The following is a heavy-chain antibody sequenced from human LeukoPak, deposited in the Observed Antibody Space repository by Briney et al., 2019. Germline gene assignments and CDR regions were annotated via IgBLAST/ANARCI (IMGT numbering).Heavy chain of an antibody. J-gene: IGHJ4*02. D-gene: IGHD2-21*01. CDR1: GESISGFY. CDR3: ARGVVIAPQTFDY. Sequence: PSETLSLTCTVSGESISGFYWTWIRQPPGKGLEWIGYIYYSGSTNYNPSLKSRVTISVDTSKNQFSLKLSSVAAADTAVYYCARGVVIAPQTFDYLGQGTLVTVSS. CDR2: IYYSGST. V-gene: IGHV4-59*01.